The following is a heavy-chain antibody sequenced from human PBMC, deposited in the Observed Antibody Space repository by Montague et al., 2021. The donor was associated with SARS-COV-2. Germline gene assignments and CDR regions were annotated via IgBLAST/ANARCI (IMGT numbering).Heavy chain of an antibody. CDR2: IYYSWST. CDR3: ASPLRSCTNGVCRTYYYYALDV. CDR1: GGSFSGFY. D-gene: IGHD2-8*01. Sequence: SETLSLTCTVSGGSFSGFYWSWIRQPPGQGLEWIGYIYYSWSTKYNPSLYRRVSVSVYRSKNQVSLKLTSVTAADTAVYYCASPLRSCTNGVCRTYYYYALDVWGQGTTVTVSS. J-gene: IGHJ6*02. V-gene: IGHV4-59*01.